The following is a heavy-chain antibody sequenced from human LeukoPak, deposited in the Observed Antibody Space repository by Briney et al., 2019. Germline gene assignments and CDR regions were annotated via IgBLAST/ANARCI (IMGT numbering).Heavy chain of an antibody. Sequence: SETLSLTCTVSGGSISSYYWSWIRQPPGKGLEWNGYIYYSGSTNYNPSLKSRVTISVDTSKNQFSLKLSSVTAADTAVYYCASSWRPYYFDYWGQGTLVTVSS. CDR1: GGSISSYY. V-gene: IGHV4-59*01. J-gene: IGHJ4*02. CDR3: ASSWRPYYFDY. CDR2: IYYSGST.